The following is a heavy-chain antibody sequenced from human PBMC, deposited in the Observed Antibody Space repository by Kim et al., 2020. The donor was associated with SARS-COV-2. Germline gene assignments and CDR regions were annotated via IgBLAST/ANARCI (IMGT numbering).Heavy chain of an antibody. CDR1: GINFRRYW. CDR2: TNQDGRRQ. J-gene: IGHJ4*02. V-gene: IGHV3-7*03. CDR3: ASDDYGPCSF. D-gene: IGHD3-16*01. Sequence: GGSLRLSCVVPGINFRRYWMSWVRQAPGKGLEWVANTNQDGRRQYYVDSVKGRFTISRDNAENSLFLQMTNLRVEDTAVYYCASDDYGPCSFGGQGTLVTVSS.